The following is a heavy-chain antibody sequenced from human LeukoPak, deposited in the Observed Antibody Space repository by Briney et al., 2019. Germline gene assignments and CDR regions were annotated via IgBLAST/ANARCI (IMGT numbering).Heavy chain of an antibody. Sequence: PGGSLRLSCAASGFTFSDYYMSWIRQAPGKGLEWVSYISSSGSTIYYADSVKGRFTISRDNAKNSLYLQMNSLKTEDTAVYYCTTVNYDFWSGYPPGYYYYMDVWGKGTTVTVSS. CDR3: TTVNYDFWSGYPPGYYYYMDV. CDR1: GFTFSDYY. D-gene: IGHD3-3*01. J-gene: IGHJ6*03. V-gene: IGHV3-11*01. CDR2: ISSSGSTI.